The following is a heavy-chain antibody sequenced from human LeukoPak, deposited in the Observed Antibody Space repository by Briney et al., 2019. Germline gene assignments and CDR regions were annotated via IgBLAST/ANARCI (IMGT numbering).Heavy chain of an antibody. V-gene: IGHV3-13*01. D-gene: IGHD3-22*01. Sequence: GGSLRLSCAASGFTFSSYWMHWVRQATGKGLEWVSAIGTAGDTYYPGSVKGRFTISRENAKNSLYLQMNSLRAGDTAVYYCARVGTPYYYDSSGYYYDYWGQGTLVTVSS. CDR1: GFTFSSYW. CDR2: IGTAGDT. J-gene: IGHJ4*02. CDR3: ARVGTPYYYDSSGYYYDY.